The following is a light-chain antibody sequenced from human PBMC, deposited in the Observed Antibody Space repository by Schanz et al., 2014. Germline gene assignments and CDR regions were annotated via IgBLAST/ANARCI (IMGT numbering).Light chain of an antibody. Sequence: AMTQSPATLSVSPGDRVTISCRASQSVANNVAWYQQKPGQSPRLLIYGASSRATGIPDRFSGSGSGTAFTLTISRLEPEDFAVYYCQQYYDSPITFGPGTKVDLK. CDR1: QSVANN. CDR3: QQYYDSPIT. V-gene: IGKV3D-15*01. CDR2: GAS. J-gene: IGKJ3*01.